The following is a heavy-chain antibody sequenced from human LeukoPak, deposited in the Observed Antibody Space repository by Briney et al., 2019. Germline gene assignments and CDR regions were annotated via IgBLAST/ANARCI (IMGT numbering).Heavy chain of an antibody. D-gene: IGHD2-15*01. Sequence: ASVKVSCKASGYTFTSYDINWVRQATGQGLEWMGYMNPNSGDTGYAQKFQGRVTMTWDTSISTAYMELSSLRSDDTAVYYCARGGYCSGGSCYLGPADAFDIWGQGTMVTVSS. J-gene: IGHJ3*02. CDR3: ARGGYCSGGSCYLGPADAFDI. CDR2: MNPNSGDT. CDR1: GYTFTSYD. V-gene: IGHV1-8*01.